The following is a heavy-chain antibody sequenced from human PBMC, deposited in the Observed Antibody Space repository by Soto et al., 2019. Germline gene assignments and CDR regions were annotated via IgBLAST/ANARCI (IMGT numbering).Heavy chain of an antibody. D-gene: IGHD3-22*01. CDR1: GFAFSSYS. CDR3: AKDPPSYYDNGGYSFLNMDV. CDR2: ISAGGGST. Sequence: EVQLLESGGGLVQPGGSLRLSCAASGFAFSSYSMTWVRQAPGKGLEWVSAISAGGGSTNYADSVKGRFTISRDNSXNTLYLQMNNLRAEDTALYYCAKDPPSYYDNGGYSFLNMDVWGQGTTVTVSS. V-gene: IGHV3-23*01. J-gene: IGHJ6*02.